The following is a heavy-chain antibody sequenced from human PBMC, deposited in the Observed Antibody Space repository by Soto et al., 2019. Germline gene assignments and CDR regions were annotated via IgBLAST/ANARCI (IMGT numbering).Heavy chain of an antibody. CDR3: SRVWVAANDY. D-gene: IGHD2-15*01. V-gene: IGHV3-30*03. CDR2: ISNDGSNK. CDR1: GFTFSSYG. J-gene: IGHJ4*02. Sequence: GGSLRLSCAASGFTFSSYGMHWVRQAPGKGLEWVAVISNDGSNKYYADSVKGRFTISRDNAKNSLYLQMNSLRAEDTAVYYCSRVWVAANDYRGQGTLVTVSS.